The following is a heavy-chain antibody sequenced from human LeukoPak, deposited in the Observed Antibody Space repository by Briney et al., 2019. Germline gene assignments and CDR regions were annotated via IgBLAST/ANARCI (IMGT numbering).Heavy chain of an antibody. D-gene: IGHD6-19*01. Sequence: ASVTVSSKASGYTFTIYGISGVRQAPGQGREWMGWISAYNGNTNYAQKLQGRVTMTTDTSTSTAYMELRSLRSDDTAVYYCAREGSGWYGHYFDYWGQGTLVTVSS. V-gene: IGHV1-18*01. J-gene: IGHJ4*02. CDR2: ISAYNGNT. CDR3: AREGSGWYGHYFDY. CDR1: GYTFTIYG.